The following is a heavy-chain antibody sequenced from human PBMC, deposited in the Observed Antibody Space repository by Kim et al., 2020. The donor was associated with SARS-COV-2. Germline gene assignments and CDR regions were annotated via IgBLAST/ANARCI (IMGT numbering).Heavy chain of an antibody. CDR1: GSTFGNYG. Sequence: GGSLRLSCAASGSTFGNYGMHWVRQAPGKGLEWVGVILYDGENKNYADSVQGRFTISRDNSKTTLYLEMNSLRAEDTALYYCARSGGMSTRHYGMDVWGQGTTVTVSS. D-gene: IGHD3-10*01. CDR3: ARSGGMSTRHYGMDV. V-gene: IGHV3-33*03. J-gene: IGHJ6*02. CDR2: ILYDGENK.